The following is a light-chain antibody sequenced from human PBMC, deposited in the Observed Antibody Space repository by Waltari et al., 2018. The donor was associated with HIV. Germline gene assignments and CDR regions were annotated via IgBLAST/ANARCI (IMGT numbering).Light chain of an antibody. Sequence: QSVLTQPPSVSGAPGQRVTISCTGSNSNIGAGYDIHWYQQLPGTAPKLLIYGNSNLPSGVPDRFSGSKSGTSASLAITGLQAEDEADYYCQSYDSSLSGWVFGGGTKLTVL. J-gene: IGLJ3*02. CDR2: GNS. V-gene: IGLV1-40*01. CDR1: NSNIGAGYD. CDR3: QSYDSSLSGWV.